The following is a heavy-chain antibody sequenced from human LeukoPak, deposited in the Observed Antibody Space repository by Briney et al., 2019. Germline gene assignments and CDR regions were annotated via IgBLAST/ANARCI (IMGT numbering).Heavy chain of an antibody. CDR2: ISGSGGST. CDR1: GFTFSSYA. J-gene: IGHJ4*02. Sequence: GGSLRLSCAASGFTFSSYAMSWVRQAPGKGLEWVPAISGSGGSTYYADSVKGRFTISRDNAKNSLYLQLNSLRAEDTAVYYCAREIRGVTGRDYWGQGTLVTVSS. V-gene: IGHV3-23*01. CDR3: AREIRGVTGRDY. D-gene: IGHD3-9*01.